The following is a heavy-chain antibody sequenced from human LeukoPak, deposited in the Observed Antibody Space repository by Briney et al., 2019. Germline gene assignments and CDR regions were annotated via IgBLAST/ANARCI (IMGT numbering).Heavy chain of an antibody. V-gene: IGHV5-51*01. Sequence: GESLKISCRVSGYRFTRTWIAWVRQMPGKGLGYMGIIYPDDSDTRYSPSFQGQVNISADKSISTAYLQWSSLKASDTAMYYCARHGDFGGDWGQGTLVTVSS. J-gene: IGHJ4*02. D-gene: IGHD3-3*01. CDR2: IYPDDSDT. CDR1: GYRFTRTW. CDR3: ARHGDFGGD.